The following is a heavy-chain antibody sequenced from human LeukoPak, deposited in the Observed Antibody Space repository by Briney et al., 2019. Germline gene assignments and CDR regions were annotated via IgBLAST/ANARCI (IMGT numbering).Heavy chain of an antibody. CDR2: IYYSGST. Sequence: SETLSLTCTVSGGSISSNSYYWGWIRQPPGKGLEWIGSIYYSGSTYYNPSLKSRVTISVDTSKNQFSLKLSSVTAADTAVYYCVGVVFITSYYFDYWGQGTLVTVSS. V-gene: IGHV4-39*01. CDR1: GGSISSNSYY. D-gene: IGHD3-22*01. J-gene: IGHJ4*02. CDR3: VGVVFITSYYFDY.